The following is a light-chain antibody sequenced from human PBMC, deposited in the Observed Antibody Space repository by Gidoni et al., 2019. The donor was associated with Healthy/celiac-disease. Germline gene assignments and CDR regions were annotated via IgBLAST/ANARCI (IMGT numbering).Light chain of an antibody. Sequence: DIQMPQSPSTLSASVGDRVTITCRASQSISSWLAWYQQKPGKAPKLLIYKASSLESGVPSRFSGSGSGTEFTLTISSLQPDDFATYYCQQYNSYSPWTFGQGTKVEIK. CDR2: KAS. J-gene: IGKJ1*01. CDR1: QSISSW. CDR3: QQYNSYSPWT. V-gene: IGKV1-5*03.